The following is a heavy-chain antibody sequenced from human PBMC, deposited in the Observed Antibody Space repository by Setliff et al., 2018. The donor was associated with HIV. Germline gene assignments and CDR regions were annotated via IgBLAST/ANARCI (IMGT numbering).Heavy chain of an antibody. V-gene: IGHV1-18*01. CDR3: ATQRDIVMVPGQGGCDI. J-gene: IGHJ3*02. CDR2: ISVYNGNT. D-gene: IGHD2-2*01. Sequence: RASVKVSCKASGYTFTSYGISWVRQAPGQGLEWRGRISVYNGNTIYAQKLQGRFIMTTDTSTSTAYMELRSLRSDDTAMYYCATQRDIVMVPGQGGCDIWAQGTMVTVSS. CDR1: GYTFTSYG.